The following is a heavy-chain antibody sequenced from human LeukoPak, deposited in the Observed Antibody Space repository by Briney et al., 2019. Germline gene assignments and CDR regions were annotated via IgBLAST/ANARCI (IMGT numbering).Heavy chain of an antibody. J-gene: IGHJ4*02. CDR3: AREDILTGYYAY. Sequence: GGSLRLSCAASGFTFSNYSMNWVRQAPGKGLEWVSSISNSSSYIYYADSVKGRFTISRDNAKNSLYLQMNSLRAEDTAVYYCAREDILTGYYAYWGQGTLVTVSS. D-gene: IGHD3-9*01. V-gene: IGHV3-21*01. CDR2: ISNSSSYI. CDR1: GFTFSNYS.